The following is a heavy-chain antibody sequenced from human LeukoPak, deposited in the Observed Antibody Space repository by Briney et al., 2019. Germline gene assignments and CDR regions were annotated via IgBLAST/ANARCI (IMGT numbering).Heavy chain of an antibody. CDR2: IYSGVPT. D-gene: IGHD1-1*01. CDR3: VQTTGWPGFDY. V-gene: IGHV4-4*09. CDR1: GVSLNRFY. J-gene: IGHJ4*02. Sequence: TSETLSLTCTTSGVSLNRFYWSWVRQPPGKGLEWIGNIYSGVPTYFNPSLKSRVTISVDTSKNQFSLNLTSVTAADTAMYYCVQTTGWPGFDYWGQGILVTVSS.